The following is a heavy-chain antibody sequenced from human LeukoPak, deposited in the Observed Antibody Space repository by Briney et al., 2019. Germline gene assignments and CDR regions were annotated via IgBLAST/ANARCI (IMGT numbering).Heavy chain of an antibody. J-gene: IGHJ4*02. CDR3: ARGHDSSGSEDY. D-gene: IGHD3-22*01. CDR2: IYTSGST. V-gene: IGHV4-4*07. CDR1: GGSISSYY. Sequence: SETLSLTCTVSGGSISSYYWSWIRQPAGKGLEWIGRIYTSGSTNYNPSLKSRVTMSVDTSKNLFSLKLSSVTAADTAVYYCARGHDSSGSEDYWGQGTLVTVSS.